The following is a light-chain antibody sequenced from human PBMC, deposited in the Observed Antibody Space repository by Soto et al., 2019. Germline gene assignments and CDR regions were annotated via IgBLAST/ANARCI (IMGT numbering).Light chain of an antibody. V-gene: IGKV4-1*01. Sequence: DIVLPQSPDSLAVSQGESSTINCKSSQSVLYSSNNKNYLAWYQQKPGQPPKLLIYWASTRESGVPDRFSGSGSGTDFTLTISSLQAEDVAVYYCQQYYNTPWTFGQGTKVDIK. J-gene: IGKJ1*01. CDR3: QQYYNTPWT. CDR1: QSVLYSSNNKNY. CDR2: WAS.